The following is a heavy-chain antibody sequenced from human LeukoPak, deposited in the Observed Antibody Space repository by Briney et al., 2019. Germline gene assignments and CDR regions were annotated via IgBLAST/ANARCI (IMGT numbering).Heavy chain of an antibody. CDR1: GVSISSNY. D-gene: IGHD3-10*01. CDR3: ASLNYHGSGSPFDY. V-gene: IGHV4-59*01. Sequence: SETLSLTCTVSGVSISSNYWSWIRQPPGEGLECIGYIFNSADIRYNPSLQSRVAISVDTSKNQFSLKLSSVTAADTAIYYCASLNYHGSGSPFDYWGQGMLVTVSS. J-gene: IGHJ4*02. CDR2: IFNSADI.